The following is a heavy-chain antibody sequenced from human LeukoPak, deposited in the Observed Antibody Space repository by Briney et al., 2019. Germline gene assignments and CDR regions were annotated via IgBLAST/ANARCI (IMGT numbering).Heavy chain of an antibody. Sequence: SETLSLTRTVSGGSISSSNYYWGWIRQPPGKGLEGIGNIYYSGSTYYNPSLKSRVTISVDTSKNQFSLKLSSVTAADTAVYYCARDGVGSGSYLFDYWGQGTLVTVSS. J-gene: IGHJ4*02. CDR3: ARDGVGSGSYLFDY. CDR1: GGSISSSNYY. D-gene: IGHD1-26*01. V-gene: IGHV4-39*07. CDR2: IYYSGST.